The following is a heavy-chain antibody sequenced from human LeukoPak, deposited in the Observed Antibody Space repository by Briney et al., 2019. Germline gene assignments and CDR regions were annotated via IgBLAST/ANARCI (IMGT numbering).Heavy chain of an antibody. J-gene: IGHJ4*02. V-gene: IGHV4-39*01. CDR3: ARHVLWFGELSQFDY. CDR1: GGSISSSSYY. D-gene: IGHD3-10*01. CDR2: IYYSGST. Sequence: PSETLSLTCIVSGGSISSSSYYWGWIRQPPGKGLEWIGSIYYSGSTYYNPSLKSRVTISVDTSKNQFSLKLSSVTAADTAVYYCARHVLWFGELSQFDYWGQGTLVTVSS.